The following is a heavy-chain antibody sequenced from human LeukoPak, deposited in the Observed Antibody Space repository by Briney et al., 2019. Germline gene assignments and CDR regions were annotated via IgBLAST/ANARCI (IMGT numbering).Heavy chain of an antibody. Sequence: GGSLRLSCAASGFTFSSYAMSWVRQAPGKGLERVSSISGSGDSTPYADSVKGRFTIPRDNSKNTLYLQMNSLRAEDTAVYYCANVGSGSFYYWGQGTLVTVSS. J-gene: IGHJ4*02. CDR3: ANVGSGSFYY. D-gene: IGHD3-10*01. CDR1: GFTFSSYA. CDR2: ISGSGDST. V-gene: IGHV3-23*01.